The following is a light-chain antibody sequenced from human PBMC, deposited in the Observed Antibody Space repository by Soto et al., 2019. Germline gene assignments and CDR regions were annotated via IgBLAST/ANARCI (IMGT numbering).Light chain of an antibody. CDR2: KAS. CDR1: QSISSW. CDR3: QQYNSYPWT. J-gene: IGKJ1*01. Sequence: DIQMTQSPSTLSASVGDRVTITCRASQSISSWLAWYQQKPGKAPKLLIYKASSLESGVPSRFSGSGSGTEFTRTISSLQPDDYSTYYCQQYNSYPWTFGQGTKVEI. V-gene: IGKV1-5*03.